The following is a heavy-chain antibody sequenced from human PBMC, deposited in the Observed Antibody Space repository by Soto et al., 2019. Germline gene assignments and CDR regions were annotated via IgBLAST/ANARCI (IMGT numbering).Heavy chain of an antibody. CDR2: ISRDGSRI. D-gene: IGHD3-3*01. CDR3: ARDLENDGNYHMDV. V-gene: IGHV3-74*01. Sequence: EVQLVESGGGLVQPGGSLRLSCAATGFTFSRYWMHWVRRAPGKGLMWVSRISRDGSRITYTDSVKGRFTISRDNAENTVYPQMNSLRAEDTAVYYCARDLENDGNYHMDVWGSGTTVTVSS. J-gene: IGHJ6*03. CDR1: GFTFSRYW.